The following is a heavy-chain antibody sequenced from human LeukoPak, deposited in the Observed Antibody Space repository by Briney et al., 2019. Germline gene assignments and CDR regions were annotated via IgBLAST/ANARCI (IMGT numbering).Heavy chain of an antibody. CDR1: GGSFSGYY. Sequence: PPETLSLTCAVYGGSFSGYYWSWIRQPPGKGLEWIGEINHSGSTNYNPSLKSRVTISVDTSKNQFSLKLSSVTAADTAVYYCARGLIDDILTGYYRAYYFDYWGQGTLVTVSS. J-gene: IGHJ4*02. D-gene: IGHD3-9*01. CDR2: INHSGST. V-gene: IGHV4-34*01. CDR3: ARGLIDDILTGYYRAYYFDY.